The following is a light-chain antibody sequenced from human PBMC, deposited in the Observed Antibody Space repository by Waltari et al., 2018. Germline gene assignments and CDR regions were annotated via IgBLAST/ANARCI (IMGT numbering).Light chain of an antibody. Sequence: DIQMTQSPSSLSASAGDRVTITCRASQDIKTYLNWYQQKPGKTPKRPIYAASSLESGVPSRFSGSGSGTDFTFTISSLQPEDSATYCCLQHNSLPYTFGQGTKVEIK. V-gene: IGKV1-17*01. CDR1: QDIKTY. CDR3: LQHNSLPYT. J-gene: IGKJ2*01. CDR2: AAS.